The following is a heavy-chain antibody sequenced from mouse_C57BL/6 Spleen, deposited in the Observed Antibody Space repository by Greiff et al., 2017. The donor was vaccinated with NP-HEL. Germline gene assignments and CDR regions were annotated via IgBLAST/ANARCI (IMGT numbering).Heavy chain of an antibody. CDR1: GFNIKDDY. Sequence: EVKLQESGAELVRPGASVKLSCTASGFNIKDDYMHWVKQRPEQGLEWIGWIDPENGDTEYASKFQGQATITADTSSNTAYLQLSSLTSEDTAVYYCTTHYYGSPVWGTGTTVTVSS. V-gene: IGHV14-4*01. CDR3: TTHYYGSPV. J-gene: IGHJ1*03. CDR2: IDPENGDT. D-gene: IGHD1-1*01.